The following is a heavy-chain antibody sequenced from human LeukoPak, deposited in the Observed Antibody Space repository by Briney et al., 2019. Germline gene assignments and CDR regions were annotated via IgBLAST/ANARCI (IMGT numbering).Heavy chain of an antibody. CDR1: GYNFRSYG. CDR2: ISTYNGNT. CDR3: ARVEYSWNYYGFGFSGNVFDY. J-gene: IGHJ4*02. D-gene: IGHD1-26*01. V-gene: IGHV1-18*01. Sequence: GASVKVSCKASGYNFRSYGISWVRQAPGQGLEWMGWISTYNGNTNYAQKLQGRVTMTTDTSTSTGYMEVRSLKSDDTAVYYCARVEYSWNYYGFGFSGNVFDYWGQGTLVTVSS.